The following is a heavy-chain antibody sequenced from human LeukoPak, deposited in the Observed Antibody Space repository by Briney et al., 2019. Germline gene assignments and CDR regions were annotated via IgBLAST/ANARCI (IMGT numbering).Heavy chain of an antibody. Sequence: ASVRVSCKASGYTFTSYGISWVRQAPGQGLEWMGWISANDGNTDYPQKLQGRVTMTTDTSTSTAYMELRSLRSDDTAVYYCARESHVTREDYWGQGTLVTVSS. CDR3: ARESHVTREDY. J-gene: IGHJ4*02. CDR2: ISANDGNT. D-gene: IGHD3-10*01. V-gene: IGHV1-18*01. CDR1: GYTFTSYG.